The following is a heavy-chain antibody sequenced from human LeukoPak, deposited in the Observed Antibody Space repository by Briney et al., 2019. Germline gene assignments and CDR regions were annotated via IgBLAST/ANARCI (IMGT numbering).Heavy chain of an antibody. CDR2: IYYSGST. Sequence: SETLSLTCTVSGGSISSSSYYWGWIRQPPGKGLEWIGSIYYSGSTYYNPSLKSRVTISVDTSKNQFSLKLSSVTAADTAVYYCARGESETDFDLWGRGTLVTVSS. CDR1: GGSISSSSYY. V-gene: IGHV4-39*07. D-gene: IGHD5-24*01. CDR3: ARGESETDFDL. J-gene: IGHJ2*01.